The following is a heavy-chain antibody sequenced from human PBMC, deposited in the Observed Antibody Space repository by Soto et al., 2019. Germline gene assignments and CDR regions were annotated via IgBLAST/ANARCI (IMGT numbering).Heavy chain of an antibody. Sequence: QVQLVGSGGGVVQPGRSLRLSCAASGFTFSSYAMHWVRQAPGKGLEWVAVISYDGSNKYYADSVKGRFTISRDNSKNTLYLQMNSLRAEDTAVYYCARTTAAAGTYYYYGMDVWGQGTTVTVSS. CDR3: ARTTAAAGTYYYYGMDV. J-gene: IGHJ6*02. V-gene: IGHV3-30-3*01. D-gene: IGHD6-13*01. CDR2: ISYDGSNK. CDR1: GFTFSSYA.